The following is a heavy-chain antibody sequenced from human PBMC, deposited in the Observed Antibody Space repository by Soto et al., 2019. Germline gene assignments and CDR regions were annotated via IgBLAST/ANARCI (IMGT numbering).Heavy chain of an antibody. CDR3: ARQSGYYTYYFDY. D-gene: IGHD3-22*01. CDR2: IYYSGST. CDR1: GGSISSYY. J-gene: IGHJ4*02. Sequence: SETLSLTCTVSGGSISSYYWSWIRQPPGKGLEWIGYIYYSGSTNYNPSLKSRVTISVDTSKNQFSLKLSSVTAADTAVYYCARQSGYYTYYFDYWGQGTLVTVSS. V-gene: IGHV4-59*01.